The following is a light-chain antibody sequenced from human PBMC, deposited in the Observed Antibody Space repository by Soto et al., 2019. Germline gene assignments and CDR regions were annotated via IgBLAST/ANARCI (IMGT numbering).Light chain of an antibody. CDR2: HVS. CDR3: SSYTSTSTYV. V-gene: IGLV2-14*01. CDR1: SSDVGGYNY. J-gene: IGLJ1*01. Sequence: QSALTRPASVSGSPGQSITISCTGTSSDVGGYNYVSWYQQYPGKAPRLIIYHVSNPPSGVSDRFSGSKSGNSASLTISGLQAEDEADYYCSSYTSTSTYVFGTGIKVTVL.